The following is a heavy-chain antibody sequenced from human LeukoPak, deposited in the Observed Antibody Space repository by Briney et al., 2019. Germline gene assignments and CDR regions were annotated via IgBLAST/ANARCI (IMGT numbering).Heavy chain of an antibody. CDR1: GFIFSTYE. V-gene: IGHV3-48*03. CDR3: ARESVWFGELSVDY. Sequence: GGSLRLSCAASGFIFSTYEMNWVRQAPGKGLEWVSYISSSGSTIYYADSVKGRFTISRDNAKNSLYLQMNSLRAEDTAVYYCARESVWFGELSVDYWGQGTLVTVSS. CDR2: ISSSGSTI. J-gene: IGHJ4*02. D-gene: IGHD3-10*01.